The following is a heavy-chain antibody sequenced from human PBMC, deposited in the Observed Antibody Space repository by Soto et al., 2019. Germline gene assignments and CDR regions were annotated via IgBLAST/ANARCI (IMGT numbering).Heavy chain of an antibody. CDR3: ARNVGHYHDRSTAGHFDY. J-gene: IGHJ4*02. Sequence: SETLSLTCTFSAGSGASITSSHWWSGVRQPPGKGLEWIGEIHHSGSTNYNPSLKSRVTLSVDKSKNQFYLKMRSVTAADTALYYCARNVGHYHDRSTAGHFDYLGQGLRGNVSS. CDR2: IHHSGST. D-gene: IGHD3-22*01. V-gene: IGHV4-4*02. CDR1: GASITSSHW.